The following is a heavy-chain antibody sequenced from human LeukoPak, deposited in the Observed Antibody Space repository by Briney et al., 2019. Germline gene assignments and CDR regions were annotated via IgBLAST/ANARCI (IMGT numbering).Heavy chain of an antibody. V-gene: IGHV3-30*04. D-gene: IGHD2-15*01. Sequence: GGSLRLSCAASGFTFRSYAMHWVRQAPGKGLEWLAVISYDGSDKNYADSVKGRFTISRDNSKNTLYLQMNSLRADDTAVYYCAVSYCRGGSCYALFYYYYGMDVWGQGTTVTVSS. CDR2: ISYDGSDK. CDR1: GFTFRSYA. J-gene: IGHJ6*02. CDR3: AVSYCRGGSCYALFYYYYGMDV.